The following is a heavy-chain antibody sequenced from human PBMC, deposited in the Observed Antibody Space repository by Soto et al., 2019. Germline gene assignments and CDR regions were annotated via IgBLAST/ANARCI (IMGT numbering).Heavy chain of an antibody. D-gene: IGHD3-10*01. CDR2: ISYDGSNK. CDR3: ARDRSDAVPFGWFDP. Sequence: VQLVESGGGLVQWGGSLRLSCAASGFTFSSYAMHWVRQAPGKGLEWVAVISYDGSNKYYADSVKGRFTISRDNSKNTLYLQMNSLRAEDTAVYYCARDRSDAVPFGWFDPWGQGTLVTVSS. CDR1: GFTFSSYA. V-gene: IGHV3-30-3*01. J-gene: IGHJ5*02.